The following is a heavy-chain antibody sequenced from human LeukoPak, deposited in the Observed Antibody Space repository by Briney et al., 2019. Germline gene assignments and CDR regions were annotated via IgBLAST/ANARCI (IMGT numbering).Heavy chain of an antibody. J-gene: IGHJ4*02. CDR3: ARGGLPKPFDY. CDR1: GFTFSSYE. CDR2: ISSSGSII. Sequence: GGSLRLSCAASGFTFSSYEMNCVRQAPGKGLEWGSDISSSGSIIYYADSVRGRFTISRANAQHSLYLQMHSLRAEATAVYYCARGGLPKPFDYWGQGTLVTVSS. V-gene: IGHV3-48*03. D-gene: IGHD1-14*01.